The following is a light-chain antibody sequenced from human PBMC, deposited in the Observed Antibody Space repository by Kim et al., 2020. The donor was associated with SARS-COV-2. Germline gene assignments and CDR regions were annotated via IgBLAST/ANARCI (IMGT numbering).Light chain of an antibody. CDR2: GDN. CDR1: SSNIGAGYD. V-gene: IGLV1-40*01. Sequence: QSVLTQPPSVSGAPGQRVTISCTGSSSNIGAGYDVHWYQQLPGTAPKLLIYGDNNRPSGVPDRFFGSKSGTSASLAITGLQAEDEADYYCQSYDSSLSVVFGGGTQLTVL. J-gene: IGLJ2*01. CDR3: QSYDSSLSVV.